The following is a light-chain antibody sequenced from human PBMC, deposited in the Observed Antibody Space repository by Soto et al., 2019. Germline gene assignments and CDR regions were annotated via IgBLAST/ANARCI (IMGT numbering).Light chain of an antibody. CDR1: QSLVYSDGNTY. J-gene: IGKJ2*01. V-gene: IGKV2-30*01. CDR3: RQGSHWPQYT. CDR2: QVS. Sequence: DVVMTQSPLSLPVTLGQPASISCRSSQSLVYSDGNTYLNWFHQRPGQSPRRLIYQVSNRDSGVPDRFSGSGSGTDFTLQISRVEAEEVGVYYCRQGSHWPQYTFGQGTKLEIK.